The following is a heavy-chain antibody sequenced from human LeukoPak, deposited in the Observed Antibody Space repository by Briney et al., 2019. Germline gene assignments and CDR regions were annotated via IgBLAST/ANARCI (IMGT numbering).Heavy chain of an antibody. CDR2: INHSGST. V-gene: IGHV4-34*01. J-gene: IGHJ6*02. CDR3: ACSGYSSSWYYYYGMDV. Sequence: KPSETLSLTCAVYGGSFSGYYWSWIRQPPGKGLEWIGEINHSGSTNYNPSLKSRVTISVDTSKNQFSLKLSSVTAADTAVYYCACSGYSSSWYYYYGMDVWGQGTTVTVSS. D-gene: IGHD6-13*01. CDR1: GGSFSGYY.